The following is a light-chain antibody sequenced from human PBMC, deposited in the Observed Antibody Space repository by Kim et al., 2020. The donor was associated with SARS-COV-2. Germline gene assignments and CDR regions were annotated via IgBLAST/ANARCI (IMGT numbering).Light chain of an antibody. V-gene: IGKV3-20*01. CDR2: GAS. J-gene: IGKJ1*01. CDR1: QSLTPNY. CDR3: QQYVSSSWT. Sequence: SPGERATLSCRASQSLTPNYLAWYQQKPGQAPTLLIYGASSRATNIPDRFSGSGSGTDFTLTISRLEPEDFAVYFCQQYVSSSWTFGQGTKVDIK.